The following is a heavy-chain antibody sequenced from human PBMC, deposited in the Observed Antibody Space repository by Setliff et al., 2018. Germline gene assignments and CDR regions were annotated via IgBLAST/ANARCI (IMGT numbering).Heavy chain of an antibody. CDR3: ARESRYYYDNLGTLDY. CDR2: IIPILGIA. Sequence: SVKVSCKASGGTFSSYAISWVRQAPGQGLEWMGGIIPILGIANYAQKFQGRVTITADESTSTAYMELSSLRSEDTAVYYCARESRYYYDNLGTLDYWGQGTLVTVSS. CDR1: GGTFSSYA. V-gene: IGHV1-69*10. J-gene: IGHJ4*02. D-gene: IGHD3-22*01.